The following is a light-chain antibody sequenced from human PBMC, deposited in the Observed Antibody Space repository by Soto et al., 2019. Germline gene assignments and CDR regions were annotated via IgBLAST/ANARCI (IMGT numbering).Light chain of an antibody. Sequence: EIVLAQSPGTPSLSPGERATLSWRASQRVSSGYLAWYQQKPGQAPRLLIYGASNRATDIPDRFSGRGSGTDFTLTISRLEPEDFAVYYCQQYGSSPPSSTFGQGTRLEIK. CDR1: QRVSSGY. V-gene: IGKV3-20*01. CDR2: GAS. J-gene: IGKJ5*01. CDR3: QQYGSSPPSST.